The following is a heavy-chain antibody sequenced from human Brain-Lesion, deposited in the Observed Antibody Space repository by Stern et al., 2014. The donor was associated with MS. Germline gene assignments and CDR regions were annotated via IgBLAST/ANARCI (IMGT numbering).Heavy chain of an antibody. CDR1: GFTFSTYW. CDR3: ARSKVVDDGRSNYYHYGMDV. Sequence: EVQLGESGGGLVQPGGSLRLSCAASGFTFSTYWMSWVRQAPGKGLEWVANINQDGREKYYVDSVKGRFTMSRDNAENSLYLQMNSLRVEDTAVYYCARSKVVDDGRSNYYHYGMDVWGQGTTVTVSS. CDR2: INQDGREK. V-gene: IGHV3-7*01. J-gene: IGHJ6*02. D-gene: IGHD2-15*01.